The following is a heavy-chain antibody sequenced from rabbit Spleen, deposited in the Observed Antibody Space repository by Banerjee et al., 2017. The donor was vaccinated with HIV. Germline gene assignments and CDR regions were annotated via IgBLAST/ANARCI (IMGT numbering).Heavy chain of an antibody. CDR2: IELGSSGFT. CDR3: ARDTSSSFSSYGMDL. J-gene: IGHJ3*01. CDR1: GFSFSDRDV. D-gene: IGHD1-1*01. Sequence: QQQLVESGGGLVKPGASLTLTCKASGFSFSDRDVMCWVRQAPGKGLEWIVCIELGSSGFTYFASWAKGRFTISKTSSTTVTLQMTSLTAADTATYFCARDTSSSFSSYGMDLWGQGTLVTVS. V-gene: IGHV1S45*01.